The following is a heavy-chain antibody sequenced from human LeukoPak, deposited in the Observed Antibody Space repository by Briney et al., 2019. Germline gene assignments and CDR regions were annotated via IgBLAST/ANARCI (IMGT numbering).Heavy chain of an antibody. J-gene: IGHJ6*03. V-gene: IGHV1-2*02. CDR3: ARDLRITMVRGVAPYYYMDV. Sequence: GASVKVSCKASGYTFTDYYIHWVRQAPRQGLEWMGWINPKSGGTNYAQKFQGRVTMTRDTSISTAYMELSRLRSDDTAVYYCARDLRITMVRGVAPYYYMDVWGKGTTVTVSS. D-gene: IGHD3-10*01. CDR1: GYTFTDYY. CDR2: INPKSGGT.